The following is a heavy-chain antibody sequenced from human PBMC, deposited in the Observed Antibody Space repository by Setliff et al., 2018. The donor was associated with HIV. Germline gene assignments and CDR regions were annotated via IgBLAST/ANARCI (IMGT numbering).Heavy chain of an antibody. CDR3: AKEFEDLSGAY. J-gene: IGHJ4*02. Sequence: GGSLRLSCAASGFTFSSYGMHWVRQAPGKELEWVAVIWYDGSNKYYADSVKGRFTISRDNSKNTLYLQMNSLRAEDTATYYCAKEFEDLSGAYWGQGTLVTVSS. D-gene: IGHD3-10*01. CDR2: IWYDGSNK. CDR1: GFTFSSYG. V-gene: IGHV3-33*06.